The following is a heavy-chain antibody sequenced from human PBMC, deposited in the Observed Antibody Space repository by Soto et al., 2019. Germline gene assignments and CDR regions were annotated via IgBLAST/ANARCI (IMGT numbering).Heavy chain of an antibody. CDR3: ARSVTMIVVVVFDY. CDR2: IYYSGST. Sequence: SVPLSQSCPVSDGAISSRSYYWIRMDQPPGKGLEWIGSIYYSGSTYYNPSLKSRVTISVDTSKNQFSLKLSSVTAADTAVYYCARSVTMIVVVVFDYWGQGTLVTGSS. D-gene: IGHD3-22*01. V-gene: IGHV4-39*01. J-gene: IGHJ4*02. CDR1: DGAISSRSYY.